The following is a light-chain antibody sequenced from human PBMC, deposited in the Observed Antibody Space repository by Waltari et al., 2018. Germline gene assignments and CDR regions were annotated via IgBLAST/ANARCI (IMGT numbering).Light chain of an antibody. CDR2: RND. Sequence: QSVLTQPPSASGTPGQRVTISCSGSSSNIGRNVVHWHKPVPGTTPQLLIYRNDQRPSGVPDRFSGSKSGTSASLAISGLRSEDEADYYCAAWDDKLGGRWEFGGGTKLTVL. CDR1: SSNIGRNV. CDR3: AAWDDKLGGRWE. V-gene: IGLV1-47*01. J-gene: IGLJ2*01.